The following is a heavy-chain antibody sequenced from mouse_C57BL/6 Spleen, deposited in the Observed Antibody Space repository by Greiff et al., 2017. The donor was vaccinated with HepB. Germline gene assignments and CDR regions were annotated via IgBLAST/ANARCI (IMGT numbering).Heavy chain of an antibody. J-gene: IGHJ2*01. CDR3: ASYGSSYGNYFDY. V-gene: IGHV5-6*02. CDR1: GFTFSSYG. Sequence: DVKLVESGGDLVKPGGSLKLSCAASGFTFSSYGMSWVRQTPDKRLEWVATISSGGSYSYYPDSVKGRFTIFRDHAKNTLYLQMSSLKSEDTAMYYCASYGSSYGNYFDYWGQCTTLTVSS. D-gene: IGHD1-1*01. CDR2: ISSGGSYS.